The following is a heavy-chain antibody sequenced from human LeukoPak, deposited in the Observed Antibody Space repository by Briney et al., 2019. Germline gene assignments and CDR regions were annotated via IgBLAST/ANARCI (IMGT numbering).Heavy chain of an antibody. J-gene: IGHJ5*02. V-gene: IGHV1-8*01. Sequence: ASVKVSCKASGYTFTRFDINWVRQTTGQVLEWMGWMNPNSGNKGYAQKFQGRFTMTMNTSTSTAYMELTSLTSEDTAVYYCARGQKSSGYWFDPWGQGTLVTVSS. CDR2: MNPNSGNK. CDR3: ARGQKSSGYWFDP. CDR1: GYTFTRFD. D-gene: IGHD3-22*01.